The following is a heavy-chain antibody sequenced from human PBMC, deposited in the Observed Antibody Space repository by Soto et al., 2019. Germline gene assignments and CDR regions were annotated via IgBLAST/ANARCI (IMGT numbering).Heavy chain of an antibody. CDR2: INPSGGST. CDR1: GYTFTSYY. J-gene: IGHJ6*02. V-gene: IGHV1-46*01. D-gene: IGHD6-6*01. Sequence: ASVKVSCKASGYTFTSYYMHWVRQAPGQGLEWMGIINPSGGSTSYAQKFQGRVTMTRDTSTSTVYMELSSLRSEDTAVYYCARDIPKYSSSSGPGYYYYGMDVWGQGTTVTVSS. CDR3: ARDIPKYSSSSGPGYYYYGMDV.